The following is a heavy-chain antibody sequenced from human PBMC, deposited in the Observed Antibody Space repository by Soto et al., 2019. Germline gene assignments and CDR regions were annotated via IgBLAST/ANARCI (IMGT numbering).Heavy chain of an antibody. CDR3: ARDTNDYSNSRHNWFDP. D-gene: IGHD4-4*01. CDR1: GGSIGGYY. V-gene: IGHV4-59*01. Sequence: PSETLSLTCSVSGGSIGGYYGSWIRQPPGKGLEWIGYIYYSGSTNYNPSLKSRVTISVDTSKNQFSLELSSLRSEDTAVYYCARDTNDYSNSRHNWFDPWGQGTLVTVSS. CDR2: IYYSGST. J-gene: IGHJ5*02.